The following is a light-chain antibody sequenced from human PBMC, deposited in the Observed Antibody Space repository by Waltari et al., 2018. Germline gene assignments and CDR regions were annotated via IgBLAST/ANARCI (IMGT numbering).Light chain of an antibody. Sequence: QSALTQPRSVSGSPGQSVTLSCTGTSSDIGGYKYVSWYQHHPGKAPQLVIYDVDKRPSGVPDRFSGSKAGNTASLTISGLQTDDEADYYCCSYAGRYTSVFGGGTRVTVL. V-gene: IGLV2-11*01. CDR2: DVD. CDR1: SSDIGGYKY. CDR3: CSYAGRYTSV. J-gene: IGLJ2*01.